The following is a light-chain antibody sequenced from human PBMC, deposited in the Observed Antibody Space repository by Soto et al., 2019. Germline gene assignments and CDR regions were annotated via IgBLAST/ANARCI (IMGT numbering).Light chain of an antibody. CDR1: SGSVSTNYY. CDR3: VLYMGSGISV. CDR2: STN. V-gene: IGLV8-61*01. J-gene: IGLJ2*01. Sequence: QTVVTQEPSFSVSPGGTVTLTCGLNSGSVSTNYYPSWYQLTPGQAPRTLIYSTNTRSSGVPDRFSGSILENKAALTITGAQADDECDYYCVLYMGSGISVFGGGTKVTVL.